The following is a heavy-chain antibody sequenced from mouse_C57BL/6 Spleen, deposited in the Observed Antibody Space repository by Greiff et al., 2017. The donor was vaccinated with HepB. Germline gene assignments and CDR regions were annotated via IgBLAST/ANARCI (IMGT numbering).Heavy chain of an antibody. CDR3: ARFGGSTGTYAMDY. D-gene: IGHD4-1*02. CDR1: GYTFTSYG. CDR2: IYPRSGNT. J-gene: IGHJ4*01. V-gene: IGHV1-81*01. Sequence: QVQLQQSGAELARPGASVKLSCKASGYTFTSYGISWVKQRTGQGLEWIGEIYPRSGNTYYNEKFKGKATLTADKSSSTAYMELRSLTSEDSAVYFCARFGGSTGTYAMDYWGQGTSVTVSS.